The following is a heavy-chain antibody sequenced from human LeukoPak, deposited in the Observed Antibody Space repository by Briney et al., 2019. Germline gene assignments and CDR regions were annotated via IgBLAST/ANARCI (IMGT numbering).Heavy chain of an antibody. CDR3: AREFLPTGIHTDSFDI. J-gene: IGHJ3*02. Sequence: PPGGSLRLSCAASGSTFSGYWVHWVPQAPGKGLVCVLRIDGERSSTSYADAVKGRFTISRDNAKNTLFLQMNSLRAEDTAVYFCAREFLPTGIHTDSFDIWGQGTLVTVSS. CDR2: IDGERSST. CDR1: GSTFSGYW. V-gene: IGHV3-74*01. D-gene: IGHD1-1*01.